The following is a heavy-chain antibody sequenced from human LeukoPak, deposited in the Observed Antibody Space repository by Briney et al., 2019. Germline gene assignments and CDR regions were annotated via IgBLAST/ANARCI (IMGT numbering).Heavy chain of an antibody. V-gene: IGHV3-48*01. J-gene: IGHJ4*02. CDR2: ISSGSSPI. D-gene: IGHD3-16*01. Sequence: PGGSLRLSCAVSGITFSSFWMSWVRQAPGKGLEWVSYISSGSSPIYYADSVKGRFTISRDNSKNTLYLQMNSLRAEDTAVYYCAKGRITHSLGPLGYWGQGTLVTVSS. CDR1: GITFSSFW. CDR3: AKGRITHSLGPLGY.